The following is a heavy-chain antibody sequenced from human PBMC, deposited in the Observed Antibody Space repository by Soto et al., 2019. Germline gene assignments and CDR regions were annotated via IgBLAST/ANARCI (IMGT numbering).Heavy chain of an antibody. Sequence: QLQLQESGPGLVKPSETLSLTCAVSGGSITSGNSYSWAWLRQPPGRGLEWIGSISQTGATSYNPSLMRRFSVSLVKSHNQFSLRLSSVTAADMSVYFCALAVSPYFGTLFDPWGQVTLVTVSS. CDR1: GGSITSGNSYS. D-gene: IGHD3-10*01. CDR3: ALAVSPYFGTLFDP. CDR2: ISQTGAT. V-gene: IGHV4-30-2*01. J-gene: IGHJ5*02.